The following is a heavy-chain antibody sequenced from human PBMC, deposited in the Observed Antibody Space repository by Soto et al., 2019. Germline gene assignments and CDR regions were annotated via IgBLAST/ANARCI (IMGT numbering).Heavy chain of an antibody. V-gene: IGHV3-23*01. D-gene: IGHD2-15*01. J-gene: IGHJ4*02. CDR2: ISGSGGST. CDR1: GFTFSSYA. Sequence: HPGGSLRLSCAASGFTFSSYAMSWVRRAPGKGLEWVSAISGSGGSTYYADSVKGRFTISRDNSKNTLYLQMNSLRAEDTAVYYCAKTCRYYSDDSQWSWGQGTLVTVSS. CDR3: AKTCRYYSDDSQWS.